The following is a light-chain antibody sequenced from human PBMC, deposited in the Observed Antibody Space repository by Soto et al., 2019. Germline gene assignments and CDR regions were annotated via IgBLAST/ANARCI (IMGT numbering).Light chain of an antibody. V-gene: IGKV1-39*01. CDR1: QSISTY. CDR2: AAS. CDR3: QQYSSSPS. J-gene: IGKJ5*01. Sequence: DIQMTQSPSSLSASVGDRVTITCRASQSISTYVNWYQQKPGKAPQLLIYAASNLQSGVPSRFSGSASGTDFTLTISSLQPGDFAVYYCQQYSSSPSFGQGTRLEI.